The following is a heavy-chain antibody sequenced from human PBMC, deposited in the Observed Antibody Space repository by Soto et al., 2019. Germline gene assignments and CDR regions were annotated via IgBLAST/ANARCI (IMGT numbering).Heavy chain of an antibody. D-gene: IGHD6-13*01. J-gene: IGHJ4*02. Sequence: QVQLQQWGAGLLKPSETLSLTCAVYGGSFSGYYWSWIRQPPGKGLEWIGEINHSGSTNYNPSLKSRVTISVDTSKNQFSLKLSSVTAADTAVYYCARVRQQLVRMWFDYWGQGTLVTVSS. V-gene: IGHV4-34*01. CDR3: ARVRQQLVRMWFDY. CDR2: INHSGST. CDR1: GGSFSGYY.